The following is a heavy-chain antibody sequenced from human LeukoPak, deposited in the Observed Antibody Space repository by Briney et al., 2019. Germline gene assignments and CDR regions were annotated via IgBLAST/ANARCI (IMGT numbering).Heavy chain of an antibody. CDR2: ISSSGATI. CDR3: ARQTLYCSGGSCYGEFDY. Sequence: GGSLRLSCAASGFTFSSYWMSWVRQAPGKGLEWVSYISSSGATIYYADSVKGRFTISRDNAKNSLYLQMNSLRAEDTAVYYCARQTLYCSGGSCYGEFDYWGQGTLVTVSS. V-gene: IGHV3-48*04. J-gene: IGHJ4*02. D-gene: IGHD2-15*01. CDR1: GFTFSSYW.